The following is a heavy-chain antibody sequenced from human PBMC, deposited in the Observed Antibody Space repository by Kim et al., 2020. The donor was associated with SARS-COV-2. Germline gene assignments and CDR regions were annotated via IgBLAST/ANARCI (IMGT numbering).Heavy chain of an antibody. CDR1: GGSISSSSYY. V-gene: IGHV4-39*07. CDR2: IYYSGST. Sequence: SETLSLTCTVSGGSISSSSYYWGWIRQPPGKGLEWIGSIYYSGSTYYNPSLKSRVTISVDTSKNQFSLKLSSVTAADTAVYYCARVQGQRFLEWLFSPSWFDPWGQGTLVTVSS. J-gene: IGHJ5*02. CDR3: ARVQGQRFLEWLFSPSWFDP. D-gene: IGHD3-3*01.